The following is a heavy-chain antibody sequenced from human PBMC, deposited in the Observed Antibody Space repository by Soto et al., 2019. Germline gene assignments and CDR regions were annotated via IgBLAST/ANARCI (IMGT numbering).Heavy chain of an antibody. J-gene: IGHJ6*02. V-gene: IGHV3-21*01. CDR2: ISSSSSYI. CDR1: GFTFSSYS. D-gene: IGHD6-6*01. CDR3: ARDMRQPVLGGGYYYYGMDV. Sequence: SLRLSCAASGFTFSSYSMNWVRQAPGKGLEWVSSISSSSSYIYYADSVKGRFTISRDNAKNSLYLQMNSLRAEDTAVYYCARDMRQPVLGGGYYYYGMDVWGQGTTVTVSS.